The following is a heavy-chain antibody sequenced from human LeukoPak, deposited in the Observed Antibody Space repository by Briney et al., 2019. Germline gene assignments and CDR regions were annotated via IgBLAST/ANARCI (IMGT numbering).Heavy chain of an antibody. Sequence: PGGSLRLSCVGSGFVFSGYYMHWVRQAPEKGLIWVSRINTDGSNIDYADSVKGRFTSSRDNAKNTLYLQMNSLRAEDTAVYYCANRGYSGSYYGYWGQGTLVTVSS. D-gene: IGHD1-26*01. CDR1: GFVFSGYY. J-gene: IGHJ4*02. V-gene: IGHV3-74*01. CDR2: INTDGSNI. CDR3: ANRGYSGSYYGY.